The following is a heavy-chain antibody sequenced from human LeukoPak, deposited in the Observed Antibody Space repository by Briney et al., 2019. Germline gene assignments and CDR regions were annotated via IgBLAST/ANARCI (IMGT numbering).Heavy chain of an antibody. Sequence: PSETLSLTCAVYGGSFSGYYWSWIRQPPGKGLEWIGEINHSGSTNYNPSLKSRVTISVDTSKNQFSLKLSSVTAADTAVYYCARGWAGGSDAFDIWGQGTMVTVSS. J-gene: IGHJ3*02. V-gene: IGHV4-34*01. CDR1: GGSFSGYY. D-gene: IGHD6-19*01. CDR2: INHSGST. CDR3: ARGWAGGSDAFDI.